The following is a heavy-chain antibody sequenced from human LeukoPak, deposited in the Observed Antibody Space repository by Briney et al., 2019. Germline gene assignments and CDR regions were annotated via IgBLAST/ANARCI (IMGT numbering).Heavy chain of an antibody. CDR2: VRTKGNGYAT. CDR1: GFTFSGSA. V-gene: IGHV3-73*01. Sequence: GGSLRLSCAASGFTFSGSAIHWVRQASGKGLEWVGRVRTKGNGYATQYAAPVKGRFTIPRDDSKNTAYLQMNSLNTEDTAVYFCSSYDNSGYYYRNYWGQGTLVTVSS. D-gene: IGHD3-22*01. J-gene: IGHJ4*02. CDR3: SSYDNSGYYYRNY.